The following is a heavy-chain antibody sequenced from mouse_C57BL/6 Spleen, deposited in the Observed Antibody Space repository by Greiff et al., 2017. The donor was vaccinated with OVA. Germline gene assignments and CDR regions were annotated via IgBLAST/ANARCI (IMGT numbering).Heavy chain of an antibody. Sequence: EVKVVESGPELVKPGASVKISCKASGYTFTDYYMNWVKQSHGKSLEWIGDINPNNGGTSYNQKFKGKATLTVDKSSSTAYMELRSLTSEDSAVYYCARSGDGPYDYWGQGTTLTVSS. CDR3: ARSGDGPYDY. D-gene: IGHD2-3*01. V-gene: IGHV1-26*01. J-gene: IGHJ2*01. CDR2: INPNNGGT. CDR1: GYTFTDYY.